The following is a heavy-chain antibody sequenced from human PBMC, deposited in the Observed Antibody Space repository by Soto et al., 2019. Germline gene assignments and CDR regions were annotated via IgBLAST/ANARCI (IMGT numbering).Heavy chain of an antibody. J-gene: IGHJ4*02. CDR1: GFSLSTSGMC. D-gene: IGHD3-16*01. V-gene: IGHV2-70*11. Sequence: SGPTLVNPTQTLTLTCTFSGFSLSTSGMCVGWIRQPPEKALEWLARIDWDDDKYYSTSLKTRLTISKDTSKNQVVLTMTNMDPVDTATYYCARRTFRKGRFDYWGQGTLVTVSS. CDR2: IDWDDDK. CDR3: ARRTFRKGRFDY.